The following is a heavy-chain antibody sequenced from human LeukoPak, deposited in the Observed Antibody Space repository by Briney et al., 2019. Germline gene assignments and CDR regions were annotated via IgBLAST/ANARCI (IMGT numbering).Heavy chain of an antibody. J-gene: IGHJ4*02. CDR2: ISGSGGST. CDR1: GFTFSSYA. CDR3: AKDPRRIAAAGLFDY. D-gene: IGHD6-13*01. V-gene: IGHV3-23*01. Sequence: GGSLRLSCAAPGFTFSSYAMSWVRQAPGKGLEWVSAISGSGGSTYYTDSVKGRFTISRDNSKNTLYLQMNSLRAEDTAVYYCAKDPRRIAAAGLFDYWGQGTLVTVSS.